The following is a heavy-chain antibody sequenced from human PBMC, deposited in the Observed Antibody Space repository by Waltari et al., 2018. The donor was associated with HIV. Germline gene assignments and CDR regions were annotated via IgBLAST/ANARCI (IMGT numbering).Heavy chain of an antibody. CDR3: ARQFRIPGSGRRGSYFDY. V-gene: IGHV4-39*01. CDR1: GGSISSTIDY. CDR2: IYYSGST. Sequence: QLQLKESGPGLVKPSETLSLSCTVSGGSISSTIDYWGWIRQTPAKGLEWIASIYYSGSTFYPPSLSGRATISVDPSKNHFSLKLSSVTAADTAIYSCARQFRIPGSGRRGSYFDYWGLGSLVTVSS. D-gene: IGHD3-10*01. J-gene: IGHJ4*02.